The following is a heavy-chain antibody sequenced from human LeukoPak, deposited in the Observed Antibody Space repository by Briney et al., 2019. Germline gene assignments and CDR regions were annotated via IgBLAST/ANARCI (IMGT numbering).Heavy chain of an antibody. D-gene: IGHD3-3*01. Sequence: GGSLRLSCAASGFTFSSYWMSWVRQAPGKGLEWVANIKQDGSEKYYVDSVKGRFTISRDNAKNSLYLQMNSLRAEDTAVYYCARDRQRRSNYDFWSGYDWGQGTLVTVSS. CDR3: ARDRQRRSNYDFWSGYD. CDR1: GFTFSSYW. V-gene: IGHV3-7*01. CDR2: IKQDGSEK. J-gene: IGHJ4*02.